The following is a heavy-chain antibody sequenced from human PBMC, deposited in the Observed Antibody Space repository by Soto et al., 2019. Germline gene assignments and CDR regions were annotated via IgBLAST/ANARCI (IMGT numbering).Heavy chain of an antibody. D-gene: IGHD6-19*01. CDR3: ARAVGIAVALFDS. V-gene: IGHV3-21*01. CDR2: ISSSSSYI. CDR1: GFTFSSYS. Sequence: EVQLVESGGGLVKPGGSLRLSCAASGFTFSSYSMNWVRQAPGKGLEWVSSISSSSSYIYYADSVKGRFTISRDNAKNSLYLQMNSLRAEETAVYYCARAVGIAVALFDSWGQGTLVTVSS. J-gene: IGHJ4*02.